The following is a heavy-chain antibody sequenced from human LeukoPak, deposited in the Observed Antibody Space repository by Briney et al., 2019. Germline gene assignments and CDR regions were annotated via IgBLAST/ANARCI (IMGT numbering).Heavy chain of an antibody. V-gene: IGHV3-7*01. CDR2: IKQDGSEK. J-gene: IGHJ4*02. Sequence: GGSLRLSCAASGFTFSSYWMSWVRRAPGKGLEWVANIKQDGSEKYYVDSVKGRFTISRDNAKNSLHLQMNSLRAEDTAVYYCARDSWDCSGGSCYSALDSYFDYWGQGTLVTVSS. D-gene: IGHD2-15*01. CDR3: ARDSWDCSGGSCYSALDSYFDY. CDR1: GFTFSSYW.